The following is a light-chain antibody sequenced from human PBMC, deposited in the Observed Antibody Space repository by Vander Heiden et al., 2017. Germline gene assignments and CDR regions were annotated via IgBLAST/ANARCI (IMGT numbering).Light chain of an antibody. Sequence: QSALTQPASVSGSPGQSITISCAGTRGDVGSYNLVSWYQQHPGKAPKLMIYEVTKRPSGVSNRFSGSKSVNTASLTIPGLQAEDEADYYCCSYAGSTTFNWVFGGGTKLTVL. V-gene: IGLV2-23*02. J-gene: IGLJ3*02. CDR3: CSYAGSTTFNWV. CDR2: EVT. CDR1: RGDVGSYNL.